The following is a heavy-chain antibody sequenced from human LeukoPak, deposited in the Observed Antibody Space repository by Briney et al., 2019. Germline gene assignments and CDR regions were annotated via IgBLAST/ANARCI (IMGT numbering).Heavy chain of an antibody. J-gene: IGHJ4*02. CDR3: ARVGLAATDDY. V-gene: IGHV3-21*01. CDR2: ISRSRSYI. CDR1: GFTFSSYS. Sequence: GGSLRLSCAASGFTFSSYSMNGVRHAPGKGLEWVSSISRSRSYIYYADSVKGRFTTSRDNAKNSLYLQMNSLRAEDTAVYCCARVGLAATDDYWGQGPLVTVSS. D-gene: IGHD6-13*01.